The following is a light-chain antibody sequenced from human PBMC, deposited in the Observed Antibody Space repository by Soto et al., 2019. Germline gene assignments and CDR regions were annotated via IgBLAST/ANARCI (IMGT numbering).Light chain of an antibody. CDR1: QSISSW. CDR2: KAS. CDR3: QQYNSYPWP. V-gene: IGKV1-5*03. J-gene: IGKJ1*01. Sequence: DIQMTQSPSTLSASVGDRVTITCRASQSISSWLAWYQQKPGKAPKLLIYKASSLESGVPSRFSGSGSGTEFTLTISSLQPDDFASYYCQQYNSYPWPFGQGNKVEIK.